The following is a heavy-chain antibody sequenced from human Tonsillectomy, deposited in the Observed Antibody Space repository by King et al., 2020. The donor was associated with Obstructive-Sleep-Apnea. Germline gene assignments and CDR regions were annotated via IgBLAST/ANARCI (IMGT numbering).Heavy chain of an antibody. J-gene: IGHJ5*02. CDR1: GGSISSSSYY. D-gene: IGHD3-10*02. CDR3: ARRIVRGGGFDP. V-gene: IGHV4-39*07. Sequence: QLQESGPGLVKPSETLSLTCTVSGGSISSSSYYWGWIRQPPGKGLEWIGRIYYSGSTYYNPSLKSRVTISVDTSKNQFSLKLSSVTAADTAVYYCARRIVRGGGFDPWGQGTLVTVSS. CDR2: IYYSGST.